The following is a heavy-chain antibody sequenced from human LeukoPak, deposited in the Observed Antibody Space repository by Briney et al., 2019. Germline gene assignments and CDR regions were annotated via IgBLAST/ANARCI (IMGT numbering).Heavy chain of an antibody. V-gene: IGHV3-23*01. CDR1: GFTFSSHA. D-gene: IGHD3-16*01. CDR3: ANEIRPNDY. Sequence: GGSLRLSCAASGFTFSSHAMCWVRQAPGKGLEWVSSIDISGGGTYYADSVKGRFTISRDKSKNTLYLEMNSLRAEDTALYFCANEIRPNDYWGQGTLVTVSS. J-gene: IGHJ4*02. CDR2: IDISGGGT.